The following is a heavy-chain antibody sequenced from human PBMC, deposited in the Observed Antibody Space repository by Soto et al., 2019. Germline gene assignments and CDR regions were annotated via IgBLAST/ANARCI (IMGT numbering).Heavy chain of an antibody. V-gene: IGHV4-31*03. CDR3: ARGRGTISGYYPFFDY. Sequence: SETLSLTCTVSGGSISSGGYYWRWIRQHPGKGLEWIGYIYYSGSTYYNPSLKSRVTISVDTSKNQFSLKLSSVTAADTAVYYCARGRGTISGYYPFFDYWGQGTLVTVSS. D-gene: IGHD3-22*01. CDR2: IYYSGST. J-gene: IGHJ4*02. CDR1: GGSISSGGYY.